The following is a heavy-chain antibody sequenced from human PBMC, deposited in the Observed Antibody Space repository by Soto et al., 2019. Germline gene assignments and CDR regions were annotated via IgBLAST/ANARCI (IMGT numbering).Heavy chain of an antibody. CDR3: ARGPLVVLNYFES. Sequence: QVQLVQSGTEVKKPGSSVKVSCKASGGTFRNYPINWVRQAPGQGLEWMGSIFPLTDIPDNAQNFQARLTITADKSTSTAYMELSSLTSDDTAMYFCARGPLVVLNYFESWGQGTFVTVSS. CDR2: IFPLTDIP. V-gene: IGHV1-69*02. J-gene: IGHJ4*02. CDR1: GGTFRNYP.